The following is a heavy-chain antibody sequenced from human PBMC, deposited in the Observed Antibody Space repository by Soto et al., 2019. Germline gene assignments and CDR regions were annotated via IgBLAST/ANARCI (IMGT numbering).Heavy chain of an antibody. CDR2: IYWDDDK. Sequence: QITLKESGPTLVKPTQTLTLTCTFSGFSLSTSGVAVGWIRQPPGKALEWLALIYWDDDKRYSPSLKSRLTITKDTSKNQVVLTMTNMDPVVTATYYCAHRRGYYGSGSYSGMFWFDPWGQGTLVTVSS. D-gene: IGHD3-10*01. V-gene: IGHV2-5*02. CDR1: GFSLSTSGVA. CDR3: AHRRGYYGSGSYSGMFWFDP. J-gene: IGHJ5*02.